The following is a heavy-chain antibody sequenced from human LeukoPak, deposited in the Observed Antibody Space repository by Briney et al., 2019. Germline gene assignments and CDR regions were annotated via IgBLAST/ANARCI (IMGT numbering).Heavy chain of an antibody. CDR1: GFTFSSYA. CDR2: ISYDGSNK. J-gene: IGHJ3*02. V-gene: IGHV3-30-3*01. CDR3: ARDREGDDAFDI. Sequence: PGRSLRLSCAASGFTFSSYAMHWVRQAPGKGLEWVAVISYDGSNKYYADSVRGRFTISRDNSKNTLYLQMNSLRAEDTAVYYCARDREGDDAFDIWGQGTMVTVSS.